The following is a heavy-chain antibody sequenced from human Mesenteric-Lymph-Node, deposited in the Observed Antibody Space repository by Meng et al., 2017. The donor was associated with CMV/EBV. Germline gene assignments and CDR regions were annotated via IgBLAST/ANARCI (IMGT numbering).Heavy chain of an antibody. J-gene: IGHJ4*02. CDR3: ARRYCSSTSCTIDY. D-gene: IGHD2-2*01. CDR1: GFTFSDHY. Sequence: GESLKISCAASGFTFSDHYMDWVRQAPGKGLEWVSYISSSGSSIYYADSVKGRFTISRDNAKNSLYLQMNSLRAEDTALYFCARRYCSSTSCTIDYWGQGTLVTVSS. CDR2: ISSSGSSI. V-gene: IGHV3-11*04.